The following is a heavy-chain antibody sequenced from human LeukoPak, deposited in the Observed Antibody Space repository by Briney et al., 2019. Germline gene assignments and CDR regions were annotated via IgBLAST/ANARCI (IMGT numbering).Heavy chain of an antibody. Sequence: PSETLSLTCTVSGGSISSYYWSWIRQPPGKGLEWIGYIYYSGSTNYNPSLKSRVTISVDTSKNQFSLKLSSVTAADTAVYYCARVVLEVTTHYYYYYMDVWGKGTTVTVSS. D-gene: IGHD4-17*01. CDR1: GGSISSYY. J-gene: IGHJ6*03. CDR2: IYYSGST. CDR3: ARVVLEVTTHYYYYYMDV. V-gene: IGHV4-59*01.